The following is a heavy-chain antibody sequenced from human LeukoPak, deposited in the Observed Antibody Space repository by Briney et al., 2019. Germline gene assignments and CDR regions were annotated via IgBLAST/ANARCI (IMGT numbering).Heavy chain of an antibody. V-gene: IGHV4-30-4*01. D-gene: IGHD2-2*01. CDR1: GGSISSGDYY. CDR2: IYYSGST. CDR3: AREKRQYGNWFDP. Sequence: SETLSLTCTVSGGSISSGDYYWSWIRQPPEKGLEWIGYIYYSGSTYYNPSLKSRVTISVDTSKNQFSLKLSSVTAADTAVYYCAREKRQYGNWFDPWGQGTLVTVSS. J-gene: IGHJ5*02.